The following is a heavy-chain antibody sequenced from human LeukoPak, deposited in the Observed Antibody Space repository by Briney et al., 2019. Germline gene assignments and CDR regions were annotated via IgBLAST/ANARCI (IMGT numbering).Heavy chain of an antibody. CDR2: IYYSGST. CDR1: GGSISSSSYY. CDR3: ARYVVVPAARAFDY. Sequence: SETLSLTCTVSGGSISSSSYYWGWIRQPPGKGLEWIGSIYYSGSTYYNPSLKSRVTISVDTSKNQFSLKLSSVTAADTAVYYCARYVVVPAARAFDYWAREPWSPSPQ. D-gene: IGHD2-2*01. V-gene: IGHV4-39*07. J-gene: IGHJ4*02.